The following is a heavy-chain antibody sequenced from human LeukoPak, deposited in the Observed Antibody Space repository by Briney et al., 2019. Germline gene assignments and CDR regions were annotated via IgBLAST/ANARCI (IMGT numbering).Heavy chain of an antibody. D-gene: IGHD3-16*01. CDR3: ARGDYYAGGGRNWFDP. J-gene: IGHJ5*02. Sequence: SETLSLTCAVQGGFFSGSFWTWIRQPPGKGLEWIGEINHRGSANYNPSLKSRVAMSVDTSKNQFSLGLTSVTAADTAVYCARGDYYAGGGRNWFDPWGHGTLVTVSS. V-gene: IGHV4-34*03. CDR2: INHRGSA. CDR1: GGFFSGSF.